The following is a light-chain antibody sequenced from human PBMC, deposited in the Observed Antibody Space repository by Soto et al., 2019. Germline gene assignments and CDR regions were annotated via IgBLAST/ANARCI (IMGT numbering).Light chain of an antibody. V-gene: IGLV3-21*02. J-gene: IGLJ2*01. Sequence: SYELTQPPSVSAAPGQTARITCGGNYIGSRSVHWYHQKPGQAPVLVVHDDSDRPSGIPERFSGSKSENTATLTISRVEAGDEADFYCQVWDRNSDVVFGGGTKLTVL. CDR1: YIGSRS. CDR3: QVWDRNSDVV. CDR2: DDS.